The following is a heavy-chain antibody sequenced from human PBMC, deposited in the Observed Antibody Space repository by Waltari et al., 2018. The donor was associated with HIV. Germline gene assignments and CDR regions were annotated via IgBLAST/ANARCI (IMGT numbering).Heavy chain of an antibody. CDR3: ARALATADFY. CDR1: GFTFHNYW. J-gene: IGHJ4*02. V-gene: IGHV3-7*01. Sequence: EVQLVESGGGLVQPGGSLRLSCAASGFTFHNYWMHWVRQAPGEGLGWGAKINQDASKTYYLGSVKGRFTISRDNAKNSLYLQMSSVRVEDTAVYYCARALATADFYWGQGTLVTVSS. D-gene: IGHD6-13*01. CDR2: INQDASKT.